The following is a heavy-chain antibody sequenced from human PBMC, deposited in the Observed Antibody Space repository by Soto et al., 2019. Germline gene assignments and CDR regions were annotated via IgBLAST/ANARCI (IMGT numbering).Heavy chain of an antibody. V-gene: IGHV3-9*01. CDR2: INWDSYYM. CDR3: IGEIKSGGLDY. CDR1: GVDVYT. Sequence: EVQLVESGGNLVQPGRSLRLSCASSGVDVYTMHWIRQAPGVGLEWVAGINWDSYYMDYADSVKGRFTISRDTAKKSLYLQMTGLRAEYTALYYCIGEIKSGGLDYWGRGTLVTVSS. D-gene: IGHD2-15*01. J-gene: IGHJ4*02.